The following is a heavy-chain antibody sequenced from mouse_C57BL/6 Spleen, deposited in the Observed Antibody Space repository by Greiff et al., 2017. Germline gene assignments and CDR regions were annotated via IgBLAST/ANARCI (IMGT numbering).Heavy chain of an antibody. J-gene: IGHJ4*01. CDR3: TASFWYSYAIDY. D-gene: IGHD1-1*02. V-gene: IGHV6-3*01. Sequence: EVMLVESGGGLVQPGGSMKLLCVASGFTFSNYWMNWVRQSPEKGLEWVAQIRLKSDNYATHYVDSVKGRFTISRDDSKSSAYLQMNNLRADDTGIYYCTASFWYSYAIDYWGQGTSVTVSS. CDR2: IRLKSDNYAT. CDR1: GFTFSNYW.